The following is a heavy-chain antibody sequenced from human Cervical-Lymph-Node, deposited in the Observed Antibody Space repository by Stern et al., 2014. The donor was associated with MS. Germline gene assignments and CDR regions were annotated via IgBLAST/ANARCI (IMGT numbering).Heavy chain of an antibody. CDR1: GDTFSNTV. D-gene: IGHD5-18*01. J-gene: IGHJ4*02. V-gene: IGHV1-69*01. CDR3: AKERGNSYGFDY. Sequence: VQLVESGAEVKKPGSSVKVSCTVSGDTFSNTVISWLRKAPGQGTEWMGGILPIFGRSNYAKKFQGRVTITADESTSTAYMELSSLRSEDTAVYYCAKERGNSYGFDYWGQGTLVTVSS. CDR2: ILPIFGRS.